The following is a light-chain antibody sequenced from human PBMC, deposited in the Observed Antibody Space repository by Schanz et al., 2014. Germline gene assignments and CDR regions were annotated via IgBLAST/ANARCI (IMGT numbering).Light chain of an antibody. J-gene: IGLJ3*02. CDR1: SSNIGSDF. Sequence: QSVLTQPPSASGTPGQRVTISCFGGSSNIGSDFVSWYQQFPGTAPKLLIYNTNERPSGVPDRFSGSKSGTSASLAISGLRSEDEADYYCAVWDGRLSGRMFGGGTKLTVL. CDR3: AVWDGRLSGRM. V-gene: IGLV1-47*02. CDR2: NTN.